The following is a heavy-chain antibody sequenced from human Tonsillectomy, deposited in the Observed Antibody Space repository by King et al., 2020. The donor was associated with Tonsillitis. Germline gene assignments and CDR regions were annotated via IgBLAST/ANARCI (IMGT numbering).Heavy chain of an antibody. J-gene: IGHJ4*02. D-gene: IGHD6-19*01. CDR2: ISYDGSNK. V-gene: IGHV3-30*18. Sequence: QLVQSGGGVVQPGRSLRLSCAASGFTFSSYGMHWVRQAPGKGLEWVAVISYDGSNKYYADSVKGRFTISRDNSKNKLYLQMNSLRAEDTAVYYCAKYQWLATYRPSYYFDYWGQGTLVTVSS. CDR3: AKYQWLATYRPSYYFDY. CDR1: GFTFSSYG.